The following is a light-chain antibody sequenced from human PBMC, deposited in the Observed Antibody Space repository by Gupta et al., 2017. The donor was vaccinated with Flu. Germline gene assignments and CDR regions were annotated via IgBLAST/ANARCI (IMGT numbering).Light chain of an antibody. CDR3: QSYDISLSGWV. Sequence: SVLTHPPSMSAAPGPTVTFSCTGSSTNIGAGFDVQWYQQLPGTAPKLLIYADSNRPSGVPDRLSGSKSGTSASLAIGGLQAEDEADYYCQSYDISLSGWVFGGGTKVTVV. J-gene: IGLJ3*02. V-gene: IGLV1-40*01. CDR2: ADS. CDR1: STNIGAGFD.